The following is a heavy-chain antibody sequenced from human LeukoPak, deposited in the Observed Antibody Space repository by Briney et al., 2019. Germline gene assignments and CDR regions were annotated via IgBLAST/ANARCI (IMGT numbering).Heavy chain of an antibody. Sequence: EASVNVSCKASGYTFTDYYIQWVRQAPGQGPEWMGWINPQSGGTIYAQKFQDRVTMTRETSISTAYMELSRLKSDDTAVFYCARGSYWYDAWGQGTLVTVSS. D-gene: IGHD6-13*01. CDR2: INPQSGGT. J-gene: IGHJ5*02. V-gene: IGHV1-2*02. CDR3: ARGSYWYDA. CDR1: GYTFTDYY.